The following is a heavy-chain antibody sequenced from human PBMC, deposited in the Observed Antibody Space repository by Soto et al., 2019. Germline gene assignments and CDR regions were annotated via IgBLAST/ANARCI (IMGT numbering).Heavy chain of an antibody. V-gene: IGHV3-30-3*01. Sequence: QVQLVESGGGVVQPGRSLRLSCAASGFTFGSYAMHWVRQAPGKGLEWVAVISYDGSNKYYADSVKGRFTISRDNSKNTLYLQMNSLRAEDTAVYYCARVIRGYCSGGSCDGMDVWGQGTTVTVSS. D-gene: IGHD2-15*01. CDR2: ISYDGSNK. CDR1: GFTFGSYA. CDR3: ARVIRGYCSGGSCDGMDV. J-gene: IGHJ6*02.